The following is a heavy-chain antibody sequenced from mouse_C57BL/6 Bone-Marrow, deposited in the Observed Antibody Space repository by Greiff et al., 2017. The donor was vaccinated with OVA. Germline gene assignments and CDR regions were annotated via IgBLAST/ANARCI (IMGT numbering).Heavy chain of an antibody. CDR1: GFTFSSYA. Sequence: EVMLVESGGGLVKPGGSLKLSCAASGFTFSSYAMSWVRQTPEKRLEWVATISDGGSYTYYPDNLKGRFTISRDNAKNNLYLQMSHLKSEDTAMYYCARDEAYYSFYYAMDYWGQGTSVTVSS. V-gene: IGHV5-4*01. CDR3: ARDEAYYSFYYAMDY. CDR2: ISDGGSYT. J-gene: IGHJ4*01. D-gene: IGHD2-12*01.